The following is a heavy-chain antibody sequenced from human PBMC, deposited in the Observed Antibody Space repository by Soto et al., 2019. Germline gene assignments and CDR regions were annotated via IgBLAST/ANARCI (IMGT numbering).Heavy chain of an antibody. CDR1: GYTFTSYC. V-gene: IGHV1-18*04. D-gene: IGHD2-8*01. CDR3: ARDPHPSDIVLMAPFDY. CDR2: INPYDGNT. J-gene: IGHJ4*02. Sequence: ASVKVSCKESGYTFTSYCMRCVRQAPGQGLEWMELINPYDGNTNYAQKFQGRVTMTKDTSTSTAYMELRSLRSDDTAVYYCARDPHPSDIVLMAPFDYWGQGTLVTVSS.